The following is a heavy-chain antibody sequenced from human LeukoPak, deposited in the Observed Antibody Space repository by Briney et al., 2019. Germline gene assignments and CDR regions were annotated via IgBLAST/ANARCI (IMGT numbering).Heavy chain of an antibody. J-gene: IGHJ4*02. V-gene: IGHV3-21*04. CDR1: GFTFNNYN. CDR3: ARADYDYVWGSYRQYYFDY. CDR2: ITSSGTYI. D-gene: IGHD3-16*02. Sequence: GGSLRLSCAASGFTFNNYNMNWVRQAPGKALEWVSSITSSGTYIFYADSVKGRFTISRDNAKNSLYLQMNSLRAEDTAVYYCARADYDYVWGSYRQYYFDYWGQGTLVTVSS.